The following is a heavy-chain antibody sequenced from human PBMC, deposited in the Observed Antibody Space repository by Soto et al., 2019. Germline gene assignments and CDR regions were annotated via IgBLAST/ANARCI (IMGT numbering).Heavy chain of an antibody. CDR1: GFNLSHPW. J-gene: IGHJ4*02. D-gene: IGHD3-9*01. V-gene: IGHV3-15*01. Sequence: GGSLRLSCVASGFNLSHPWMTWVRQAAGKGLEWVGRIKSKTDGGTADYAAPVKGRATISRDDSKKTVYLQMNSLKTEDTAVYSCTTGIYYDILTGYHNVAYWGQGALVTVSS. CDR2: IKSKTDGGTA. CDR3: TTGIYYDILTGYHNVAY.